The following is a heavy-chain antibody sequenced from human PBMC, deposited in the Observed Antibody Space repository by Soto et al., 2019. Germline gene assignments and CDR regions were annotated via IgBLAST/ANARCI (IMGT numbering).Heavy chain of an antibody. CDR2: ISDSGGST. D-gene: IGHD1-1*01. V-gene: IGHV3-23*01. CDR3: AKNPFSGTN. J-gene: IGHJ1*01. CDR1: GLTFSRYA. Sequence: EVQLLESGGGLVQPGGSLRLSCAVSGLTFSRYAMNWVRQAPGRGLEWVSGISDSGGSTYYADSVKGRFTISRDNSRNTLYLHMNSLRVEDTAVYYCAKNPFSGTNWGQGTLVTVSS.